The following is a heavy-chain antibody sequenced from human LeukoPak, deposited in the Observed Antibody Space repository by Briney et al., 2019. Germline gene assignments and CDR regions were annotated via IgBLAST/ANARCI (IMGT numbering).Heavy chain of an antibody. D-gene: IGHD3-9*01. CDR3: ARDISRSPRDY. Sequence: GGSLRLSCAASGFIFSDYYMSWIRQAPGKALEWISYISTTSGFTKYADSVKGRFIISRDNAKNTLYLQMNSLGVDDTAIYYCARDISRSPRDYWGQGTLVTVSS. CDR2: ISTTSGFT. J-gene: IGHJ4*02. V-gene: IGHV3-11*06. CDR1: GFIFSDYY.